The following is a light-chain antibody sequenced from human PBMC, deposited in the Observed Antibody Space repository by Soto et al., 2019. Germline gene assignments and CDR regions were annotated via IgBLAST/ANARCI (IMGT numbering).Light chain of an antibody. J-gene: IGLJ2*01. CDR1: SSDVGGYKY. CDR3: SSYTSGITVV. V-gene: IGLV2-14*01. Sequence: QSALTQPASVSGSPGQSITISCTGTSSDVGGYKYVSWYQQHPGKAPKLMIYEVSHRPSGVSNRFSGSKSGNTASLTISGLQAEDEANYYCSSYTSGITVVFGGGTKLTVL. CDR2: EVS.